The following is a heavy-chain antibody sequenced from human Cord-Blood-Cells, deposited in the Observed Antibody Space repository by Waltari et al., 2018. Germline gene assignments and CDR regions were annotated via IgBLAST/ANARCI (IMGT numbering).Heavy chain of an antibody. CDR2: IIPIFGTA. CDR3: ARDGGIVVVPAAIPAFDI. CDR1: GGTFSSYA. V-gene: IGHV1-69*01. Sequence: QVQLVQSGAEVKKPGSSVKVSCKASGGTFSSYAISWVRQAPGQGLEWMGGIIPIFGTANYAQKCQGRVTITADESTSTAYMELSSLRSEDTAVYYCARDGGIVVVPAAIPAFDIWGQGTMVTVSS. J-gene: IGHJ3*02. D-gene: IGHD2-2*01.